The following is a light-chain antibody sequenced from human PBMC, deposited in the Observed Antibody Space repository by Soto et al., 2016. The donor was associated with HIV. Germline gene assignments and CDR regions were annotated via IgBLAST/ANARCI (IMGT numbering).Light chain of an antibody. J-gene: IGKJ1*01. CDR1: HSIDAW. CDR2: RTS. Sequence: DIQMTQSPSTLSASVGDRVTITCRASHSIDAWLAWYQQKPGQAPKLLIYRTSNLESGVPSRFSGSGSGTDFTLTLSSVQPDDVGTYYCQQYNSVPWTFGQGTKLEMK. CDR3: QQYNSVPWT. V-gene: IGKV1-5*03.